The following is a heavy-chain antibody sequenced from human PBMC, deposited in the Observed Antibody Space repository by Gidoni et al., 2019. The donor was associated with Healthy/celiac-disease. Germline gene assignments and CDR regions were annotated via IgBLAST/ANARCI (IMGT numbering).Heavy chain of an antibody. Sequence: QVQLVESGGGLVKPGVSLRLSCAASGFTFSDYYMSLIRQAPGKGLEWVSYISSSGRTIYYADSVKGRFTISRDNAKNSLYRQMNSLRAEDTAVYYCARDQGYCGGDCYSWYYYYGMDVWGQGTTVTVSS. CDR2: ISSSGRTI. V-gene: IGHV3-11*01. J-gene: IGHJ6*02. CDR3: ARDQGYCGGDCYSWYYYYGMDV. D-gene: IGHD2-21*02. CDR1: GFTFSDYY.